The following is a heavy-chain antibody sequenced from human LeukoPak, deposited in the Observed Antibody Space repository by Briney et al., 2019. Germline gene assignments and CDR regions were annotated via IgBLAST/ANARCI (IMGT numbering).Heavy chain of an antibody. CDR3: ARDLGFGDPMGYFDY. CDR1: GFTFSNYA. D-gene: IGHD3-10*01. Sequence: GGSLRLSCAASGFTFSNYAMSWIRQAPGKGLEGVSYISSSGSTIYYADSVKGRFTISRDNAKNSLYLQMNSLRAEDTAVYYCARDLGFGDPMGYFDYWGQGTLVTVSS. V-gene: IGHV3-11*01. CDR2: ISSSGSTI. J-gene: IGHJ4*02.